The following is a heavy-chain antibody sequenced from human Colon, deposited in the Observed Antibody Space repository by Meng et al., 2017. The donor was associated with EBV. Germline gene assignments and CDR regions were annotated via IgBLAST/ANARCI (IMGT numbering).Heavy chain of an antibody. CDR1: GGSVSSGGYY. CDR2: IYYSGST. D-gene: IGHD6-19*01. J-gene: IGHJ4*02. V-gene: IGHV4-31*03. CDR3: ARVSSGWDYFDY. Sequence: QVPLQGSGPGLVKPSPTLSLTCTVSGGSVSSGGYYWTWIRQHPGKGLEWFGHIYYSGSTFYNPSLKRRVIISIDTSKNQFSLNLRSVTAADTAVYYCARVSSGWDYFDYWGQGTLVTVSS.